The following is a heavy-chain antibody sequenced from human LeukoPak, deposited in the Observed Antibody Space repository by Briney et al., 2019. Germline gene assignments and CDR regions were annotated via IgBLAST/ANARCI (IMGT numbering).Heavy chain of an antibody. V-gene: IGHV3-30*18. D-gene: IGHD1-26*01. Sequence: GGSLRLSCAASGFTFSSYGMHWVRQAPGKGLEWVAVISYDGSNKYYADSVKGRVTISRDNSKNTLYLQMNSLRAEATAVYYCAKGFNRWWWELLPYSGTGVRGQGATVTVSS. CDR3: AKGFNRWWWELLPYSGTGV. J-gene: IGHJ6*02. CDR1: GFTFSSYG. CDR2: ISYDGSNK.